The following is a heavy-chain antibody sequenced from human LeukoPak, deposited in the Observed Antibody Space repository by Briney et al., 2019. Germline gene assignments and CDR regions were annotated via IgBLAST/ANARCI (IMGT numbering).Heavy chain of an antibody. D-gene: IGHD3-9*01. CDR3: ARARVLRYFDWEPED. J-gene: IGHJ1*01. CDR2: IYYSGST. CDR1: GGSIRSGGYS. Sequence: PSETLSLACTVSGGSIRSGGYSWNWIRQHPGKGLEWIGYIYYSGSTYYNPSLTSRVTMSVDTSKNQFSLKLSSVTAADTAVYYCARARVLRYFDWEPEDWGQGTLVTVSS. V-gene: IGHV4-31*03.